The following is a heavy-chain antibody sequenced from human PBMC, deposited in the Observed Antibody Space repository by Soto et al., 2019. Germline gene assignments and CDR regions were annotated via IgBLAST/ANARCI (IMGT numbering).Heavy chain of an antibody. CDR3: ARGTLTSIDMVDY. CDR1: GFTFSTYW. V-gene: IGHV3-74*01. J-gene: IGHJ4*02. CDR2: TRGDGTRT. D-gene: IGHD2-21*01. Sequence: HPGGSMRLSCAASGFTFSTYWMHWVRQGPGKGLVWVSRTRGDGTRTNYADSVRGRFTVSRDNAKNTLYLQINSLTAEDTAVYYCARGTLTSIDMVDYWGQGTLVTVSS.